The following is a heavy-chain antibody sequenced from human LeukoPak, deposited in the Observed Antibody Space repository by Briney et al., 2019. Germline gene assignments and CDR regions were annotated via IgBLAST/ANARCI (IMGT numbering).Heavy chain of an antibody. CDR1: GFSFSDAW. Sequence: GGSLRLSCAASGFSFSDAWMSWVRQAPGKGLEWVGCIKSKTDGGTADYAAPGKGRFTISRDDSTNTLYLQMNSLKTEDAAVYYCARYNYGTYYFDYWGEGTVVTVSS. CDR3: ARYNYGTYYFDY. V-gene: IGHV3-15*01. D-gene: IGHD1-1*01. CDR2: IKSKTDGGTA. J-gene: IGHJ4*02.